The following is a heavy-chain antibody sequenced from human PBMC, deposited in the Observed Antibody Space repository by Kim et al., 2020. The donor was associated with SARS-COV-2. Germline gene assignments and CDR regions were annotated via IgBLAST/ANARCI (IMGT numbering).Heavy chain of an antibody. D-gene: IGHD6-13*01. CDR3: ARIAAAGPLDY. V-gene: IGHV3-66*01. J-gene: IGHJ4*02. Sequence: YDAESVKGRFTISRDISKNTVYLQMNSLRAEDTAVYYCARIAAAGPLDYWGQGTRVTVSS.